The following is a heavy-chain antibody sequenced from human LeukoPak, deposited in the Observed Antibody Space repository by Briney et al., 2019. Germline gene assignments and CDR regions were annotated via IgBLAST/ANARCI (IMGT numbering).Heavy chain of an antibody. J-gene: IGHJ4*02. CDR3: AREVVGYCSSSSCYDLDY. V-gene: IGHV1-18*01. D-gene: IGHD2-2*01. CDR2: ISAYNGNT. Sequence: ASVKVSCKASGYTFTSYGISWVRQAPGQGLEWMGWISAYNGNTNYAQKLQGRVTMTTDTSTSTAYMELRSLRSDDTAVYYCAREVVGYCSSSSCYDLDYWGQGTLVTVPS. CDR1: GYTFTSYG.